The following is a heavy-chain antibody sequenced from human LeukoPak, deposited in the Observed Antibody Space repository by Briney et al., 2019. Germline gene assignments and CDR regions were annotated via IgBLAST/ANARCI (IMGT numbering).Heavy chain of an antibody. V-gene: IGHV3-53*01. CDR1: GFPVGINY. J-gene: IGHJ4*02. D-gene: IGHD6-25*01. CDR2: IYSGGTT. CDR3: TKDSGHSSVY. Sequence: GGSLRLSCAASGFPVGINYMSWVRQAPGKGLQWVSIIYSGGTTYYAESVKGRFTISRDNSKNRLLLHMDTLRAEDTAMYYCTKDSGHSSVYWGQGTLVTVSS.